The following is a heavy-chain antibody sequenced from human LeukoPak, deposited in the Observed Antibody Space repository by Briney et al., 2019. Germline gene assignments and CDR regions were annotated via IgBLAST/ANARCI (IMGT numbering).Heavy chain of an antibody. V-gene: IGHV3-30-3*01. CDR2: MSYDGSNK. Sequence: GRSLRLSCAASGFTFSNYAMHWVRLAPGKGLEWVALMSYDGSNKFYADSVKGRFTISRDNSKSTLYLQMNSLKAEDTAVYYCARGGVTTMTLRDLWLDYWGQGTLVTVSS. CDR1: GFTFSNYA. D-gene: IGHD4-17*01. CDR3: ARGGVTTMTLRDLWLDY. J-gene: IGHJ4*02.